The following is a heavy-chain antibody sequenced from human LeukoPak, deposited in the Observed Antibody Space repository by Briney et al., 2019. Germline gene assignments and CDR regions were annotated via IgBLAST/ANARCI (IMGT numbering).Heavy chain of an antibody. D-gene: IGHD2-2*01. CDR1: GFTFSSYE. Sequence: GGSLRLSCAASGFTFSSYEMNWVRQAPGKGLEWVSYISSSGSTIYYADSVKGRFTISRDNAKNSLYLQMNSLRAEDTAVYYCARGPLHVVVPAATWFDPWGQGILVTVSS. J-gene: IGHJ5*02. CDR2: ISSSGSTI. CDR3: ARGPLHVVVPAATWFDP. V-gene: IGHV3-48*03.